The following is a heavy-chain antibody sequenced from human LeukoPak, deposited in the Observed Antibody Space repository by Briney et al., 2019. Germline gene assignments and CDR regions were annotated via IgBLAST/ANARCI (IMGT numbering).Heavy chain of an antibody. V-gene: IGHV5-51*01. D-gene: IGHD2-2*01. CDR3: ARGGYCSSISCPKLYYFDY. CDR1: GYSFTNYW. J-gene: IGHJ4*02. Sequence: LGESLKISCKGSGYSFTNYWIGWVRQMPGKGLEWMGIIYPGDSDTRYSPSFQGQVTISADKSISTAYLQWSSLKASDTAVYYCARGGYCSSISCPKLYYFDYWGQGTLVTVSS. CDR2: IYPGDSDT.